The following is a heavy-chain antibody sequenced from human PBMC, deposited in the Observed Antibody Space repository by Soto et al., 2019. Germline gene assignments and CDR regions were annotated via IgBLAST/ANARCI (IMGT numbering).Heavy chain of an antibody. Sequence: QVQLVQSGAEVKKPGSSEKVSCKASGGTFSNFAISWVRQAPGQGLEWMGAIIPTFASPYYAQRFQGRISITADASTTTAFMEVSSLRSDDTAVYFCARDRVMRGNSYYYGMDVWGQGTTVTVSS. CDR2: IIPTFASP. V-gene: IGHV1-69*12. D-gene: IGHD2-8*01. CDR3: ARDRVMRGNSYYYGMDV. J-gene: IGHJ6*02. CDR1: GGTFSNFA.